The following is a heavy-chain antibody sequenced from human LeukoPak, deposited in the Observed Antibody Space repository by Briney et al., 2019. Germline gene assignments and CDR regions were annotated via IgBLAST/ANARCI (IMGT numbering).Heavy chain of an antibody. J-gene: IGHJ4*02. Sequence: PGGSLRLSCRASGFTFRNYAMSWVRQAPGKGLEWVSGITSDGSTYYADSVKGRFTISRDNSKNTLYLQMNSLRAEDTAVYYCAKVIGGGCFDYWGQGTLVTVSS. CDR1: GFTFRNYA. V-gene: IGHV3-23*01. CDR3: AKVIGGGCFDY. D-gene: IGHD2-8*01. CDR2: ITSDGST.